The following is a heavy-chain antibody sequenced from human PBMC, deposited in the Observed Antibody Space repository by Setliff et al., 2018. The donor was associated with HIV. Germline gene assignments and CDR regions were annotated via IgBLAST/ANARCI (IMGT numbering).Heavy chain of an antibody. V-gene: IGHV1-2*06. CDR3: ASGEYSSSWSFRRKKNWFDP. CDR1: GYTFTGYY. D-gene: IGHD6-13*01. Sequence: GASVKVSCKASGYTFTGYYMHWVRQAPGQGLEWMGRINPNSGGTNYAQKFQGRFTMTRDTSINTAYMELSRLRSDDTAVYYCASGEYSSSWSFRRKKNWFDPWGQGTLVTVSS. J-gene: IGHJ5*02. CDR2: INPNSGGT.